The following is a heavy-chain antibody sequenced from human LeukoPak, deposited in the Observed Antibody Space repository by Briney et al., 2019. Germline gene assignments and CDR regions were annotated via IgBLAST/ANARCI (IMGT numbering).Heavy chain of an antibody. CDR2: INAGNGNT. J-gene: IGHJ4*02. CDR3: ARGRLGGAPFDY. Sequence: ASVKVSCKASGYTFTSYAMHWVRQAPGQRLEWMGWINAGNGNTKYSQKFQGRVTITRDTSASTAYMELSSLRSEDTAVYYCARGRLGGAPFDYWGQGTLVTVSS. CDR1: GYTFTSYA. V-gene: IGHV1-3*01. D-gene: IGHD3-16*01.